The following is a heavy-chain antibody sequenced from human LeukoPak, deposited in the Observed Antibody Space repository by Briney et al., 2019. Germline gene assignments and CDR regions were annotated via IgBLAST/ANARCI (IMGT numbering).Heavy chain of an antibody. CDR1: GFTFSTYA. D-gene: IGHD3-22*01. V-gene: IGHV3-23*01. Sequence: GGSLRLSCAASGFTFSTYAVTWVRQAPGKGLEWVSAISGSGGSTYYADSVKGRFTISRDNSKNTLYLQMNSLRAEDTAVYYCAKDWYYYDSSGYYRDFDYWGQGTLVTVSS. CDR3: AKDWYYYDSSGYYRDFDY. J-gene: IGHJ4*02. CDR2: ISGSGGST.